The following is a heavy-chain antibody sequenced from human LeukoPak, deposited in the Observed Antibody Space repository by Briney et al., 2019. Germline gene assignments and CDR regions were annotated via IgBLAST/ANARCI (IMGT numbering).Heavy chain of an antibody. V-gene: IGHV4-31*03. D-gene: IGHD4-17*01. CDR2: IYYSGST. J-gene: IGHJ4*02. Sequence: PSETLSLTCTVSGGSISSGAYYWTWIRQHPGKGLEWIGYIYYSGSTYYNPSLKSRVTISVDTSKNQFSLKLSSVTAADTAVYYCARVPTMTVSFDYWGQGTLVTVSS. CDR1: GGSISSGAYY. CDR3: ARVPTMTVSFDY.